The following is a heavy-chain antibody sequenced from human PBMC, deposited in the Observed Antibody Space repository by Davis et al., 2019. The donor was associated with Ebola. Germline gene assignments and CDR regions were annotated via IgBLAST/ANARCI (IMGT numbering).Heavy chain of an antibody. CDR3: ARGVTGTTDWFDP. Sequence: ASVKVSCKASGYIFTSYAIHWVRQTPGQSLEWMGWINAGNGNTKYSQKFQGRLTITRDTSASTVYMELSSLRFEDTAVYYCARGVTGTTDWFDPWGQGTLVTVYS. J-gene: IGHJ5*02. D-gene: IGHD1-7*01. CDR2: INAGNGNT. V-gene: IGHV1-3*01. CDR1: GYIFTSYA.